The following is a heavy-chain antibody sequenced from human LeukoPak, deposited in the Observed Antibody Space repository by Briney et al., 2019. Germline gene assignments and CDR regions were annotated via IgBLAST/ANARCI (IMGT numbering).Heavy chain of an antibody. Sequence: GASVKVSCKASGYTFTSYGISWVRQAPGQGLEWMGWISAYNGNTNYAQKLQGRVTMTTDTSTSTAYTELRSLRSDDTAVYYCARSPNIAVAGDFDYWGQGTLVTVSS. V-gene: IGHV1-18*01. J-gene: IGHJ4*02. CDR1: GYTFTSYG. CDR2: ISAYNGNT. CDR3: ARSPNIAVAGDFDY. D-gene: IGHD6-19*01.